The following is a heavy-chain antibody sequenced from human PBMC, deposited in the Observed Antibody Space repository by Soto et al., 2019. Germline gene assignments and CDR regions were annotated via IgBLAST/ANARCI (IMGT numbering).Heavy chain of an antibody. V-gene: IGHV1-69*06. CDR1: GGTFSSYA. Sequence: ASVKVSCKASGGTFSSYAISWVRQAPGQGLEWMGGIIPIFGTANYAQKFQGRVTVTADKSTSTAYMELSSLRSEDTAVYYCARGSINYYYYGMDVWGQGTTVTVSS. CDR3: ARGSINYYYYGMDV. D-gene: IGHD2-21*01. J-gene: IGHJ6*02. CDR2: IIPIFGTA.